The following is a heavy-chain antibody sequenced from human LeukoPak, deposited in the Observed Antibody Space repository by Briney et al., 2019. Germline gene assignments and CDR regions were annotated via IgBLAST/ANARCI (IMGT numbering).Heavy chain of an antibody. CDR2: IYHSGST. D-gene: IGHD2-8*02. Sequence: SETLSLTCAVSGYSISSGYYWGWIRQPPGKGLEWIGSIYHSGSTYYNPSLKSRVTISVDTSKNQFSLKLTSVTAADTAVYYCARDIVYLIDEDYWWGQGTLVTVSS. J-gene: IGHJ4*02. CDR1: GYSISSGYY. CDR3: ARDIVYLIDEDYW. V-gene: IGHV4-38-2*02.